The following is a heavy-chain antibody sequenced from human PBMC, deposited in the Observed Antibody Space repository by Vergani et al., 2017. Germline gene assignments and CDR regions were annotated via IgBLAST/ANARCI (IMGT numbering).Heavy chain of an antibody. J-gene: IGHJ4*02. CDR1: GFTFSDYY. V-gene: IGHV3-11*04. CDR3: ARGNLAATGIDS. D-gene: IGHD6-13*01. CDR2: ISATGSHK. Sequence: VQLVESGGGVVRPGGSLRLSCAGSGFTFSDYYVTWIRQAPGKGLECVSYISATGSHKYYTDAVRGRFTISRDNARNSVDLQMKSLRVEDTAVYYCARGNLAATGIDSWGQGTQVSVSS.